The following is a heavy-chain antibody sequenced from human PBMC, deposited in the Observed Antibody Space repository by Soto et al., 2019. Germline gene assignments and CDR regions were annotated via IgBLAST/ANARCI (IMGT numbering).Heavy chain of an antibody. J-gene: IGHJ5*02. CDR2: ISWNSGSI. V-gene: IGHV3-9*01. CDR1: GFTFDDYA. Sequence: GGSLRLSCAASGFTFDDYAMHWVRQAPGKGLEWVSGISWNSGSIGYADSVKGRFTISTDNAKNSLYLQMNSLRAEDTALYYCAKDIGSSWYNWFDPWGQGTLVTVSS. D-gene: IGHD6-13*01. CDR3: AKDIGSSWYNWFDP.